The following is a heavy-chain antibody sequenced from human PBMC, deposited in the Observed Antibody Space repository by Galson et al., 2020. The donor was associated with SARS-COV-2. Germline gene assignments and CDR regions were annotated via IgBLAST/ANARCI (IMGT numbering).Heavy chain of an antibody. CDR2: ISSSGYFT. Sequence: NSGGSLRLSCAASGFSFSSFSMNWVRQAPGKGLEWVSTISSSGYFTYYADSVKGRSTISRDNARSLMFLQLSSLRAEDTAVYYCTRGTGYCNGGSCYAIDSWGQGTLFTVSS. CDR3: TRGTGYCNGGSCYAIDS. CDR1: GFSFSSFS. J-gene: IGHJ4*02. V-gene: IGHV3-21*06. D-gene: IGHD2-15*01.